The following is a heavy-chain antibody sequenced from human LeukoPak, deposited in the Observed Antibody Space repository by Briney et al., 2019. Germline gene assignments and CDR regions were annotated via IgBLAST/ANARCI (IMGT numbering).Heavy chain of an antibody. V-gene: IGHV3-21*04. Sequence: GGSLRLSCAASGFTFSSYSMNWVRQAPGKGLEWVSSISSSSSYIYYADSVKGRFTISRDNAKNSLYLQMNSLRAEDTALYYCAKDTGSRLFTTLFDYWGQGTLVTVSS. CDR1: GFTFSSYS. J-gene: IGHJ4*02. D-gene: IGHD3-22*01. CDR3: AKDTGSRLFTTLFDY. CDR2: ISSSSSYI.